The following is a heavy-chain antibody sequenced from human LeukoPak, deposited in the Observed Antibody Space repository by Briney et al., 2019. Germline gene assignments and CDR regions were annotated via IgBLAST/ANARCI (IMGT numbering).Heavy chain of an antibody. V-gene: IGHV4-59*01. J-gene: IGHJ4*02. Sequence: SETLSLTCTVSGGSISSYYWSWIRQPPGKGLGWIGYIYYSGSTNYNPSLKSRVTISVDTSKNQFSLKLSSVTAADTAVYYCARVRPMGSVDYWGQGTLVTVSS. CDR1: GGSISSYY. CDR3: ARVRPMGSVDY. D-gene: IGHD6-19*01. CDR2: IYYSGST.